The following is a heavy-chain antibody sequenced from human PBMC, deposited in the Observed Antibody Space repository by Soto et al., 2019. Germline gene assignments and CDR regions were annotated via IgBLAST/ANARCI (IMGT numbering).Heavy chain of an antibody. J-gene: IGHJ4*02. V-gene: IGHV4-4*02. CDR2: IYHRGNT. CDR3: AREDYLDPA. CDR1: GGSISSSTW. D-gene: IGHD3-9*01. Sequence: SETLSLTCTVLGGSISSSTWWSWVRQPPGKGLEWIGEIYHRGNTNYNPSLKSRVTMSVDRSKNQFSLNLTSVTAADTAVYYCAREDYLDPAWGQGTLVTVSS.